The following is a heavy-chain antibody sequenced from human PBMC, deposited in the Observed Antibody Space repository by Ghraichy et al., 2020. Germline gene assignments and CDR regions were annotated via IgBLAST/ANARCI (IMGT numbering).Heavy chain of an antibody. CDR1: GFTFSSYG. V-gene: IGHV3-33*01. CDR2: IWYDGSNK. CDR3: ARDLGDGYNDFDY. J-gene: IGHJ4*02. Sequence: GGSLRLSCAASGFTFSSYGMHWVRQAPGKGLEWVAVIWYDGSNKYYADSVKGRFTISRDNSKNTLYLQMNSLRAKDTAVYYCARDLGDGYNDFDYWGQGTLVTVSS. D-gene: IGHD5-24*01.